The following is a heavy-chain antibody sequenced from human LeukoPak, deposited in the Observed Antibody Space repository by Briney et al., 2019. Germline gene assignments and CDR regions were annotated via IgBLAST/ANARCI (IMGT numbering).Heavy chain of an antibody. CDR2: ISYDETNK. CDR3: ARDPARDGDYSLADY. Sequence: GRSLRLSCAASGFTFSSNDMHWVRQAPGKGLEWGAVISYDETNKYYADSAKGRFTISRDNSKNTLYLQMNSLRAEDTAVYYCARDPARDGDYSLADYWGQGTLVTVSS. J-gene: IGHJ4*02. CDR1: GFTFSSND. V-gene: IGHV3-30-3*01. D-gene: IGHD4-17*01.